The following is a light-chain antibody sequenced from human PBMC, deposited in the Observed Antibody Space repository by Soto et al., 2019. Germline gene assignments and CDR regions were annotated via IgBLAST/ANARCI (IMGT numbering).Light chain of an antibody. V-gene: IGKV3-20*01. Sequence: EIVLTQSPGTLSLSRGERATLSCRASQSVSSSYLAWYQQKPGQAPRLLIYGASSRATGIPDRFSGSGSGTDFTLTISSLQSEDFAVYYCQQYNNWLWTFGQGTKVDI. CDR1: QSVSSSY. CDR2: GAS. CDR3: QQYNNWLWT. J-gene: IGKJ1*01.